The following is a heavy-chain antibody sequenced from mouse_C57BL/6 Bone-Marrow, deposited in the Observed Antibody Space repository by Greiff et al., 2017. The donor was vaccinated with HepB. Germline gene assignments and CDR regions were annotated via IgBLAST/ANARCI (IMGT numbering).Heavy chain of an antibody. D-gene: IGHD1-1*01. CDR2: IWSGGST. CDR3: ASNYYGSSYWYFDV. J-gene: IGHJ1*03. CDR1: GFSLTSYG. V-gene: IGHV2-2*01. Sequence: QVQLQQSGPGLVQPSQSLSITCTVSGFSLTSYGVHWVRQSPGKGLEWLGVIWSGGSTDYNAAFISRLSISKDNSKSKVFFKMNSLQADDTAIYYCASNYYGSSYWYFDVWGTGTTVTVSS.